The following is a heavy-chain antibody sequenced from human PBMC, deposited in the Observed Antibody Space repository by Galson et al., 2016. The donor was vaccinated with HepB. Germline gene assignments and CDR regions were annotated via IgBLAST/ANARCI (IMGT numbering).Heavy chain of an antibody. CDR3: AKDKYYDTSALIDY. D-gene: IGHD3-22*01. V-gene: IGHV3-23*01. CDR2: ISGSGGST. J-gene: IGHJ4*02. Sequence: SLRLSCAASGFTFSSYAMSWVRQAPGKGLEWVSGISGSGGSTYYADSVRGRFTISRDNSKNTLYLQMNTLRAEDTAVYYCAKDKYYDTSALIDYWGQGARVTVSS. CDR1: GFTFSSYA.